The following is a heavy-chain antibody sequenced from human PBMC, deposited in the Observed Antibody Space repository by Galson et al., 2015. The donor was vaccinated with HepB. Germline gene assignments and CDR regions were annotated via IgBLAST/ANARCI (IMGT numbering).Heavy chain of an antibody. J-gene: IGHJ5*02. D-gene: IGHD6-13*01. CDR3: VRDHSNSWSLYNWFDP. CDR1: GGSIVSSSHY. V-gene: IGHV4-39*07. CDR2: VFHSGST. Sequence: ETLSLTCTVSGGSIVSSSHYWGWIRQPPGKGLEWIGYVFHSGSTNYNPSFKSRVTISVDTSKNQISLKVSSVTAADTAVYYCVRDHSNSWSLYNWFDPWGQGTLVTVSS.